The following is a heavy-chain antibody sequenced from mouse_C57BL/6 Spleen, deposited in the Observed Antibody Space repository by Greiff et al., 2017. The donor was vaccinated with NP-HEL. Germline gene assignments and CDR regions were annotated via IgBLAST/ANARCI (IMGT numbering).Heavy chain of an antibody. CDR1: GFTFSDYY. V-gene: IGHV5-16*01. J-gene: IGHJ4*01. CDR2: INYDGSST. CDR3: ARDGGGDAMDY. Sequence: EVKLMESEGGLVQPGSSMKLSCTASGFTFSDYYMAWVRQVPEKGLEWVANINYDGSSTYYLDSLKSRFIISRDNAKNILYLQMSSLKSEDTATYYCARDGGGDAMDYWGQGTSVTVSS.